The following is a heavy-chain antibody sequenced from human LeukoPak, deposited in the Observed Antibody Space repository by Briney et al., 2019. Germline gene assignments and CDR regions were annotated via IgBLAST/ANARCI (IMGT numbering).Heavy chain of an antibody. CDR2: MYLSGTT. V-gene: IGHV4-4*02. Sequence: PSGTLSLTCTVSGDSINSLDLWSWVRQPPGKGLEWIGEMYLSGTTHSNPSIKSRVTISIDKSKNQFFLNLSSVTAADTAVYYCAGLVGRYSSGLYYYYFDYWGQGTLVTVSS. D-gene: IGHD3-22*01. J-gene: IGHJ4*02. CDR3: AGLVGRYSSGLYYYYFDY. CDR1: GDSINSLDL.